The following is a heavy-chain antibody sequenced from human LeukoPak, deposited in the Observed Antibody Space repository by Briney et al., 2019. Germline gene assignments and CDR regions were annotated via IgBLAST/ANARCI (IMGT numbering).Heavy chain of an antibody. Sequence: SETLSLTCSVAGGSISGYYWSWIRQPPGQTLEWIGYIYSSGSTNYNPSLQSRVTMSVDTSMNQFSLRLSSVTAADTAVYYCARFTYTTRPSDVWGKGTTVTVSS. J-gene: IGHJ6*04. V-gene: IGHV4-4*09. D-gene: IGHD3-16*01. CDR1: GGSISGYY. CDR3: ARFTYTTRPSDV. CDR2: IYSSGST.